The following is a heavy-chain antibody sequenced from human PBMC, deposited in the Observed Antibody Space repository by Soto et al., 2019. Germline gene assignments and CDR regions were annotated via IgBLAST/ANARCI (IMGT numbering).Heavy chain of an antibody. CDR1: GGSISSGGYS. CDR3: ARNHVSYFDY. Sequence: QLQLQESGSGLVKPSQTLSLTCAVSGGSISSGGYSWGWIRQPPGKGLEWIGYIYHSGSTYYNPSLKSRVTISVDRSKNQFSLKLSSVTAADTAVYYCARNHVSYFDYWGQGTLVTVSS. J-gene: IGHJ4*02. CDR2: IYHSGST. V-gene: IGHV4-30-2*01.